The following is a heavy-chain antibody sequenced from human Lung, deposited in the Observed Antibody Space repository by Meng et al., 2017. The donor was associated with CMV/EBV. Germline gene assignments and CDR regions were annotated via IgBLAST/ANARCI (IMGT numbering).Heavy chain of an antibody. Sequence: GESXKISCAASGFSLSAYWMTWVRQAPGQGLEWVAYIKEAGSERDYVDSVEGRFTISRDNSRNSLYLEMNSLRVGDTAVYYCVRGRGLDAWGQGTGVTVSS. V-gene: IGHV3-7*01. CDR3: VRGRGLDA. CDR1: GFSLSAYW. CDR2: IKEAGSER. J-gene: IGHJ6*02.